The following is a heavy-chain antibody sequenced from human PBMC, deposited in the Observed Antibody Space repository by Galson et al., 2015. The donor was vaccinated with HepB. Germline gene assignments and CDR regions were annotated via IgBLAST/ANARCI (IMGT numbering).Heavy chain of an antibody. CDR1: GFTFSSYA. CDR3: AKDSQWELSRGGNAFDI. CDR2: ISGSGGST. D-gene: IGHD1-26*01. Sequence: SLRLSCAASGFTFSSYAMSWVRQAPGKGLEWVSAISGSGGSTYYADSVKGRFTISRDNSKNTLYLQMNSLRAEDTAVYYCAKDSQWELSRGGNAFDIWGQGTMVTVSS. J-gene: IGHJ3*02. V-gene: IGHV3-23*01.